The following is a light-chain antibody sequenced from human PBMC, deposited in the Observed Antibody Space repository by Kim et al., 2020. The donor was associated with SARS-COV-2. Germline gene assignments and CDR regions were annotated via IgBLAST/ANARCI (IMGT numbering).Light chain of an antibody. J-gene: IGLJ2*01. CDR2: QDS. V-gene: IGLV3-1*01. Sequence: SYELTQPPSVSVSPGQTASITCSGDKLGDKYACWYQQKPGQSPVLVIYQDSKRPSGIPERFSGSNSGNTATLTISGTQAMYEADYYCQAWDSSTVVFGGGTQPTVL. CDR1: KLGDKY. CDR3: QAWDSSTVV.